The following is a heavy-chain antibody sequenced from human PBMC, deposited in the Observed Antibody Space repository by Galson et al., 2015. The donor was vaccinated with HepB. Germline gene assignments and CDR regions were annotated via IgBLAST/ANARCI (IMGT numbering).Heavy chain of an antibody. Sequence: SLRLSCAASGFTFSSYAMHWVRQAPGKGLEWVAAISYDASNQYYADSVKGRFTISRDNPKNTYLQMNSLRAEDTAVYYCARGSFCTHGICPTRYWFDPWGQGTLVTVSS. CDR1: GFTFSSYA. CDR2: ISYDASNQ. CDR3: ARGSFCTHGICPTRYWFDP. D-gene: IGHD2-8*01. V-gene: IGHV3-30*04. J-gene: IGHJ5*02.